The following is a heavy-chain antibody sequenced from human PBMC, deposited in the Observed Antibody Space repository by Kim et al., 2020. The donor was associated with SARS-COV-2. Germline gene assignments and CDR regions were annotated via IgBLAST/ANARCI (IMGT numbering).Heavy chain of an antibody. CDR1: GYSFTSYW. D-gene: IGHD6-13*01. CDR3: ARVAAAGMVLYYYYGMDV. J-gene: IGHJ6*02. V-gene: IGHV5-51*01. Sequence: GESLKISCKGSGYSFTSYWIGWVRQMPGKGLEWMGIIYPGDSDTRYSPSFQGQVTISADKSISTAYLQWSSLKASDTAMYYCARVAAAGMVLYYYYGMDVWGQGTTVTVSS. CDR2: IYPGDSDT.